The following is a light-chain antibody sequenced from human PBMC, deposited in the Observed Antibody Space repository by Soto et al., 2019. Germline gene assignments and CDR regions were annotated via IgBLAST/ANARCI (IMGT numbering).Light chain of an antibody. CDR3: SSYTTSNTRQIA. V-gene: IGLV2-14*03. Sequence: SVLPKPASVSVSPGQSITISCTGTSSDVGGYNYVSWYQHHPGKAPKLMIFDVSNRPSGVSNRFSGSKSGNTASLTISGLQPEDEADYYCSSYTTSNTRQIAFGTGTKVTVL. CDR1: SSDVGGYNY. CDR2: DVS. J-gene: IGLJ1*01.